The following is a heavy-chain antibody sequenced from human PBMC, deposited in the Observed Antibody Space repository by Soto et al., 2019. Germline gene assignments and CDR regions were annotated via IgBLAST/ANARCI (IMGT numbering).Heavy chain of an antibody. CDR2: VYATGTS. V-gene: IGHV4-4*07. Sequence: SETLSLTCSVSGGSMSKFYWSWIRKTAGKGLEWMGRVYATGTSDYNPSLRSRIAMSVDISKKTFSLRLRSVTAADTGVYYCVRDGSKTLRDCFDPWCQGILVTVSS. D-gene: IGHD4-17*01. J-gene: IGHJ5*02. CDR3: VRDGSKTLRDCFDP. CDR1: GGSMSKFY.